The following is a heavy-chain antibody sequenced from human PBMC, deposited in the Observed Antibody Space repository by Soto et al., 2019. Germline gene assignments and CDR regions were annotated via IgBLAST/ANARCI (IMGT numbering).Heavy chain of an antibody. CDR2: ISGSGGST. V-gene: IGHV3-23*01. J-gene: IGHJ4*02. D-gene: IGHD3-3*01. Sequence: GGSLRLSCAASGFTFSSYAMSWVRQAPGKGLEWVSAISGSGGSTYYADSVKGRFTISRDNSKNTLYLQMNSLRAEDTAVYYCAKPRMGLYDFWSGYNTETFDYWGQGTLVTVSS. CDR1: GFTFSSYA. CDR3: AKPRMGLYDFWSGYNTETFDY.